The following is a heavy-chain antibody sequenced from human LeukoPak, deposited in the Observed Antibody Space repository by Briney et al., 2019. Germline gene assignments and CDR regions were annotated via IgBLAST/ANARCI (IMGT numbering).Heavy chain of an antibody. D-gene: IGHD2-8*02. V-gene: IGHV5-51*01. CDR3: AGRPVLGPLLGGNYFDF. J-gene: IGHJ4*02. CDR1: GYSFTNYW. Sequence: GESLKISCKGSGYSFTNYWIGWVRQMPGKGLEWVGIIYPGDSDTRYSPSFQGQVTISADRSISTAYLQWSSLKASDTAMYYCAGRPVLGPLLGGNYFDFWGQGTLVTVSS. CDR2: IYPGDSDT.